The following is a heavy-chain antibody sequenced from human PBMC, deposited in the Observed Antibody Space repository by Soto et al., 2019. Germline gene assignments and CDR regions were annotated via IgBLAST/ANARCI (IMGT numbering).Heavy chain of an antibody. J-gene: IGHJ6*02. CDR2: ISYDGNVK. D-gene: IGHD3-10*01. CDR3: AKDLKVSGGFHGSLNYYYGMDV. V-gene: IGHV3-30*18. Sequence: LRLSCAASGFSFSNHGMQWVRQAPGKGLEWVAVISYDGNVKDYTDSVKGRFTISRDNSQSTLFLQMDSLRPEDAAVYYCAKDLKVSGGFHGSLNYYYGMDVWGQGTTVTVSS. CDR1: GFSFSNHG.